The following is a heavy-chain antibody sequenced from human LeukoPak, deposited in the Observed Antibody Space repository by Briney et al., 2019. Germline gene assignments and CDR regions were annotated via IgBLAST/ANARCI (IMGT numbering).Heavy chain of an antibody. CDR1: GSTFSSYE. V-gene: IGHV3-48*03. CDR2: ISSSGSTI. CDR3: AKDYTPDY. J-gene: IGHJ4*02. Sequence: GGSLRLSCAASGSTFSSYEMNWVRQAPGKGLEWVSYISSSGSTIYYADSVKGRFTISRDNSKNTLYLQMNSLRAEDTAVYYCAKDYTPDYWGQGTLVTVSS.